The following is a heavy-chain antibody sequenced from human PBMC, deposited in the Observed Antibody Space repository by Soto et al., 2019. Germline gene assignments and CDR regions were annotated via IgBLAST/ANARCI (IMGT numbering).Heavy chain of an antibody. CDR2: VYRNSDR. CDR1: GSSLSTSGVS. Sequence: SGPTLVNPTQTLTLTCSFSGSSLSTSGVSVGSHHQPPGKALEWLALVYRNSDRRYTPSLENRLTITKDTSKNQVVLTMTNVDPADTATYYGAHRRPTATAISGPSAFDVWGQGTLVTVSS. V-gene: IGHV2-5*01. J-gene: IGHJ4*02. CDR3: AHRRPTATAISGPSAFDV. D-gene: IGHD4-17*01.